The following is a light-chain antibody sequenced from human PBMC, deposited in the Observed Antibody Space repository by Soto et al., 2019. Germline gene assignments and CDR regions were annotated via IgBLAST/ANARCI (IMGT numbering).Light chain of an antibody. V-gene: IGLV2-14*01. Sequence: QSALTQPASVSGSPGQSISISCTGTSSDVGAYNFVSWYQQHPDKAPKLVIFDVNNRPSGVSNRFSGSKSGNTASLTISGLRAEYEADYYCTSYTSISTYVFGTGTKVTVL. CDR3: TSYTSISTYV. J-gene: IGLJ1*01. CDR1: SSDVGAYNF. CDR2: DVN.